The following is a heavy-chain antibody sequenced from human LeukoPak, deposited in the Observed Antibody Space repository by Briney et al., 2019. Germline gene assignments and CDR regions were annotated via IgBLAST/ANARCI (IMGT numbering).Heavy chain of an antibody. V-gene: IGHV4-34*01. CDR1: GGSFSGYY. D-gene: IGHD2-15*01. J-gene: IGHJ6*02. CDR3: ARGVGTDCSGGSCHRDYYYYGMDV. Sequence: PSETLSLTCGVYGGSFSGYYWSWIRQPPGKGLEWIGEINHSGCTNYNSSLKSRVTISVDTSKNQFSLKLSSVTAADTAVYYCARGVGTDCSGGSCHRDYYYYGMDVWGQGTTVTVSS. CDR2: INHSGCT.